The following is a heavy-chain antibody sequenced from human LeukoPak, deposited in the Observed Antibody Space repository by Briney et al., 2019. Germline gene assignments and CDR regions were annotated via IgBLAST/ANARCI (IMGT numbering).Heavy chain of an antibody. Sequence: GGSLRLSCAASGFTFSSYSMNCVRQAPGKGLEWVSSISSSSSYIYYADSVKGRFTISRDNAKNSLYLQMNSLRAEDTAVYYCARDISRGYYDSSGPDYWGQGTLVTVSS. CDR1: GFTFSSYS. V-gene: IGHV3-21*01. CDR3: ARDISRGYYDSSGPDY. D-gene: IGHD3-22*01. J-gene: IGHJ4*02. CDR2: ISSSSSYI.